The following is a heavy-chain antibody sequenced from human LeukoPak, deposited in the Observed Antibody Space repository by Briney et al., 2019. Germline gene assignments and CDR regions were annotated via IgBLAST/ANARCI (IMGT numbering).Heavy chain of an antibody. Sequence: SETLSLTCTVSGGSISSGSYYWSWIRQPAGKGLEWIGRIYTSGSTNYNPSLKSRVTISVDTSKNQFSLKLSSVTAADTAVYYWAGDQGGTTWYYYGMDVWGQGTTVTVSS. CDR1: GGSISSGSYY. D-gene: IGHD1-7*01. V-gene: IGHV4-61*02. J-gene: IGHJ6*02. CDR2: IYTSGST. CDR3: AGDQGGTTWYYYGMDV.